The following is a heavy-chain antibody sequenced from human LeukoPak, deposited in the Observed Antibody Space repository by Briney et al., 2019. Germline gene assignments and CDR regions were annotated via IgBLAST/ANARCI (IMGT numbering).Heavy chain of an antibody. Sequence: GGSLRLSCTASGFTFGDSAMTWVRQAPGKGLEWVGFIASETYGATAEYDASVKGRFPSSRDDSKSIAYLQMNSLKTEDTAVYYCTRDQTPYYWGQGTLVTVSS. J-gene: IGHJ4*02. CDR3: TRDQTPYY. CDR1: GFTFGDSA. CDR2: IASETYGATA. V-gene: IGHV3-49*04.